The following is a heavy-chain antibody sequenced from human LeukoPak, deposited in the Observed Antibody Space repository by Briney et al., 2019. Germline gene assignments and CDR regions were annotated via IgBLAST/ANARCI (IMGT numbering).Heavy chain of an antibody. CDR1: GFTFTRSA. D-gene: IGHD3-10*01. J-gene: IGHJ6*03. V-gene: IGHV1-58*02. CDR3: AASGFGFGELPSYFYYYMDV. Sequence: PGASVKVSCKASGFTFTRSAMQWVRQARGQRLEWIGWIVVGSGNTKYAQKFQERVTITRDMSTGTAYMELSSLRSEDTAVYYCAASGFGFGELPSYFYYYMDVWGKGTTVTISS. CDR2: IVVGSGNT.